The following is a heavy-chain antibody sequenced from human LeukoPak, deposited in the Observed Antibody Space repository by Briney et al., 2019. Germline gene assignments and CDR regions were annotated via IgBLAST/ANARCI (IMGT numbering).Heavy chain of an antibody. V-gene: IGHV3-33*06. CDR2: IWHDGSNT. J-gene: IGHJ5*02. CDR3: AKRALGTSSNANVWLDP. D-gene: IGHD1-1*01. Sequence: GGSLRLSCAASGFIFSSFAMHWVSQAPGKGLEWVSLIWHDGSNTYYADSVKGRFTISRDNSKNTLYLQMDSLRAEDTAVYYCAKRALGTSSNANVWLDPWGQGTLLTVSS. CDR1: GFIFSSFA.